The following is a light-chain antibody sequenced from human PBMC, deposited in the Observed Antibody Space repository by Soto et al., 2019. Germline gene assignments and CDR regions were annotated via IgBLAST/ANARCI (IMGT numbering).Light chain of an antibody. CDR3: QQLNSYPF. J-gene: IGKJ4*01. V-gene: IGKV1-9*01. CDR1: QGISSY. CDR2: AAS. Sequence: DIQLTQSPSFLSASVGDRVTITCRASQGISSYLAWYQQKPGKAPKLLIYAASTLQSGVPSRFSGSGSGTEFTLTISSLQPEDFATYYCQQLNSYPFFRGGTKVEIK.